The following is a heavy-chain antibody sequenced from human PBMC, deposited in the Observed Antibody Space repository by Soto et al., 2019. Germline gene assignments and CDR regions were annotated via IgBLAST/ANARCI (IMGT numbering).Heavy chain of an antibody. CDR2: LSSSGEKT. D-gene: IGHD2-2*01. V-gene: IGHV3-23*01. CDR1: GLNFAGYA. J-gene: IGHJ4*02. Sequence: EVRLSESGGGLARPGGSLRLSCEASGLNFAGYAMSWVRQAPGKGLDWVSSLSSSGEKTYYSDSVRGRFTISRDNTKNTVYLQMNTLSADDTAVYFCAKESLFXSIQGIITNWGQGVVVTVSS. CDR3: AKESLFXSIQGIITN.